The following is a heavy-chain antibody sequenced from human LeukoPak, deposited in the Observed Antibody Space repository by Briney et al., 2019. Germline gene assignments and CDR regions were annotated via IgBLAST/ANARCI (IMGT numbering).Heavy chain of an antibody. V-gene: IGHV3-9*01. CDR2: ISWNSGSI. Sequence: GGSLRLSCAASGFTFDDYAMHWVRQAPGKGLEWVSGISWNSGSIGYADSVKGRFTISRDNAKNSLYLQMNSLRAEDTALYYCAKDMGSWGGYDILTGNYFDYWGQGTLVTVSS. CDR3: AKDMGSWGGYDILTGNYFDY. D-gene: IGHD3-9*01. J-gene: IGHJ4*02. CDR1: GFTFDDYA.